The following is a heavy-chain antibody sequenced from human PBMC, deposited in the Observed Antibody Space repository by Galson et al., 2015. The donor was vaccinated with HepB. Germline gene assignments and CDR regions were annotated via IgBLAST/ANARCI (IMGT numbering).Heavy chain of an antibody. CDR1: GGSVNNYC. J-gene: IGHJ4*02. D-gene: IGHD6-19*01. Sequence: SETLSLTCTVSGGSVNNYCWSWIRQPAGKGLEWIGRIFSSGTTNYNPSFMSRVTMSLDTSKNQFSLKLSSVTAADTAVYYCARDNGGSGSAFLGNFWGQGTLVTVSS. CDR3: ARDNGGSGSAFLGNF. CDR2: IFSSGTT. V-gene: IGHV4-4*07.